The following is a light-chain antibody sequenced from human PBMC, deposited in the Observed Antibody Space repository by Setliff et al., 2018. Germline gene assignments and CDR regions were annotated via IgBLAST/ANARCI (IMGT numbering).Light chain of an antibody. J-gene: IGLJ1*01. V-gene: IGLV2-14*03. Sequence: QSALTQPASVSGSPGQSITISCSGTSSDVGSYDFVSWYQQHAGKAPKLIIYDVSNRPSGVSNRFSGSKAGNTASPTISGLQADDEADYYCSSYTSSSTDVFGTGTKVTVL. CDR3: SSYTSSSTDV. CDR1: SSDVGSYDF. CDR2: DVS.